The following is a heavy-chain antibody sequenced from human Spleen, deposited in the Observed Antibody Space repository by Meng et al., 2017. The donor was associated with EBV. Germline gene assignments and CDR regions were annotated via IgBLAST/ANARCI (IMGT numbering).Heavy chain of an antibody. Sequence: QVRRQESGPGLVKPSQPLSLTCAVSGNSFSSGGYYWSWIRQPPGEGLEWIGYIYHSGNTYYNPSLESRATISVDTSRNQFSLNLNSVTAADTAVYYCARDISPSGKGGSDPWGQGTLVTVSS. CDR2: IYHSGNT. J-gene: IGHJ5*02. CDR1: GNSFSSGGYY. V-gene: IGHV4-30-4*01. CDR3: ARDISPSGKGGSDP. D-gene: IGHD5-12*01.